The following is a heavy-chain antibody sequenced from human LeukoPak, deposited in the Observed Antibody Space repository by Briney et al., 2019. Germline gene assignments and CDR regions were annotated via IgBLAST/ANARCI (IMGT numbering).Heavy chain of an antibody. CDR1: GGTFSSYT. Sequence: SVKVSCKASGGTFSSYTISWVRQAPGQGLEGMGGMIPMLGIANYAQKLQGRVTITADKSTSTAYMELSSLRSEDTAVYYCARGCSSTSCYGDLDYWGQGTLVTVSS. CDR2: MIPMLGIA. J-gene: IGHJ4*02. CDR3: ARGCSSTSCYGDLDY. V-gene: IGHV1-69*10. D-gene: IGHD2-2*01.